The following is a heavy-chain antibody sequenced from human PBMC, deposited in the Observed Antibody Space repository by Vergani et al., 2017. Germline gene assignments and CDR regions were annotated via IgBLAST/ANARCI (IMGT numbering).Heavy chain of an antibody. CDR1: GGSINPSSSF. V-gene: IGHV4-39*02. D-gene: IGHD5-12*01. CDR3: ARARWATGYYYYGMDV. CDR2: INYVGRT. Sequence: QLQLQESGPGLVKPSETLSLICTVSGGSINPSSSFWGWIRQSPGKGLEWIGSINYVGRTYYIPSLQSRATVFVDTSKNQFSLNLTSVTAADTAVYYCARARWATGYYYYGMDVWGQGTTVTVSS. J-gene: IGHJ6*02.